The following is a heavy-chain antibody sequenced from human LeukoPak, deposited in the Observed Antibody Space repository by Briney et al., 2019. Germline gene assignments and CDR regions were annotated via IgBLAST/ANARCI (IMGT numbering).Heavy chain of an antibody. CDR3: AKAPPPYCSGGSCFDAFDI. CDR2: INRNGGST. D-gene: IGHD2-15*01. V-gene: IGHV3-20*04. J-gene: IGHJ3*02. Sequence: GGSLRLSCAASEFTFDDYGMSWVRQAPGKGLEWVSGINRNGGSTGYADSVKGRFTISRDNAKNSLYLQMNSLRAEDTAVYYCAKAPPPYCSGGSCFDAFDIWGQGTMVTVSS. CDR1: EFTFDDYG.